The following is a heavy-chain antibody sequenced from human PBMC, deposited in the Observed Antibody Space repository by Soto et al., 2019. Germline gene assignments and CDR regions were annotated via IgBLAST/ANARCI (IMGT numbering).Heavy chain of an antibody. CDR2: IYYSGST. V-gene: IGHV4-31*03. J-gene: IGHJ4*02. D-gene: IGHD3-3*01. CDR3: ARDVSDRWRGYYFDY. Sequence: QVQLQESGPGLVKPSQTLSLTCTVSGGSISSGGYYWSWIRQHPGKGLEWIGYIYYSGSTYYNPSLKSRVTISVDTSKNQFSLKRSSVTAADTAVYYCARDVSDRWRGYYFDYWGQGTLVTVSS. CDR1: GGSISSGGYY.